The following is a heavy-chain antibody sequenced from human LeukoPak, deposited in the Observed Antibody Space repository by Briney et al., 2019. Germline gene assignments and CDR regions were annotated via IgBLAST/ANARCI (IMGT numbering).Heavy chain of an antibody. CDR3: ARDSGTTGEVKFDP. J-gene: IGHJ5*02. V-gene: IGHV4-4*07. CDR1: GGSISSYY. D-gene: IGHD3-10*01. CDR2: IYTSGST. Sequence: WETLSLTCTVSGGSISSYYWSWIRQPAGKGLEWIGRIYTSGSTNYNPSLKSRVTMSVDTSKNQFSLKLSSVTAADTAVYYCARDSGTTGEVKFDPWSQGSLVTVSS.